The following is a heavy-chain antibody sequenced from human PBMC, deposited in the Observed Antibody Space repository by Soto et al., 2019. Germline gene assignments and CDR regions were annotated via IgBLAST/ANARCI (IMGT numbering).Heavy chain of an antibody. D-gene: IGHD4-4*01. CDR2: ISYDGSNK. Sequence: QVQLVESGGGVVQPGRSLRLSCAASGFTFSSYAMHWVRQAPGKGLEWVAVISYDGSNKYYADSVKGRFTISRDNSKNTLYLEMNSLRTEDTAVYYCARPLWRDDYNWGYVGLWGRGTLVTVSS. CDR3: ARPLWRDDYNWGYVGL. CDR1: GFTFSSYA. J-gene: IGHJ2*01. V-gene: IGHV3-30-3*01.